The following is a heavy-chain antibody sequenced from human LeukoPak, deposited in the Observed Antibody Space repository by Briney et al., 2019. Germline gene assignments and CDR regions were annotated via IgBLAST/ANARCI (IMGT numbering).Heavy chain of an antibody. V-gene: IGHV1-18*01. D-gene: IGHD6-6*01. Sequence: VSVKVSCKASGYTFTTYGISCVRQAPGQGLEWMGWISAYNGNTNYAQKLQGRVTMTTDASTSTAYMELRSLRSDDTAVYYCARDMIAARPNWFDPWGQGTLVTVSS. CDR3: ARDMIAARPNWFDP. J-gene: IGHJ5*02. CDR2: ISAYNGNT. CDR1: GYTFTTYG.